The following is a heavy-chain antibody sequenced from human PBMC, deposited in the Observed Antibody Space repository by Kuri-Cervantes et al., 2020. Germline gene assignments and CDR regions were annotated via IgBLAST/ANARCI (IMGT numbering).Heavy chain of an antibody. Sequence: SVKVSCKASGGTFSSYAISWVRQAPGQGLEWMGGIIPIFGTANYAQKFQGRVTITADESTSTAYMELSSLRSEDTAVCYCARDILWFGELLTYYYGMDVWGQGTTVTVSS. V-gene: IGHV1-69*13. CDR1: GGTFSSYA. D-gene: IGHD3-10*01. CDR2: IIPIFGTA. J-gene: IGHJ6*02. CDR3: ARDILWFGELLTYYYGMDV.